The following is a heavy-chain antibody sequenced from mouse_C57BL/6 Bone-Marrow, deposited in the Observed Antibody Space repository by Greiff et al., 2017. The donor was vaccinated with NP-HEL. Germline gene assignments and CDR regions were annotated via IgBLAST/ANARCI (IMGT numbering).Heavy chain of an antibody. D-gene: IGHD1-1*01. CDR1: GYSITSGYY. J-gene: IGHJ3*01. CDR3: ARGRLITTVEPFFAY. V-gene: IGHV3-6*01. Sequence: VQLQQSGPGLVKPSQSLSLTCSVTGYSITSGYYWNWIRQLPGNKLEWMGFISYDGSNNYNPSLKNRISLTRDTSKNQFFLKLNSVTTEDTATYYCARGRLITTVEPFFAYWGQGTLVTVSA. CDR2: ISYDGSN.